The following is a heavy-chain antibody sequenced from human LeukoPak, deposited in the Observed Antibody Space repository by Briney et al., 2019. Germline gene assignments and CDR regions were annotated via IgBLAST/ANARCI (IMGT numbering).Heavy chain of an antibody. J-gene: IGHJ5*02. CDR3: ARVPNIVVVPAAIDPPRSWFDP. CDR1: GYTFTSYG. Sequence: ASVKVSCKASGYTFTSYGISWVRQAPGQGLEWMGGISAYDGTTNYAQQHQGRVTMTTDTSTSTAYMELRSLRSDDTAVYYCARVPNIVVVPAAIDPPRSWFDPWGQGTLVTVSS. D-gene: IGHD2-2*02. CDR2: ISAYDGTT. V-gene: IGHV1-18*04.